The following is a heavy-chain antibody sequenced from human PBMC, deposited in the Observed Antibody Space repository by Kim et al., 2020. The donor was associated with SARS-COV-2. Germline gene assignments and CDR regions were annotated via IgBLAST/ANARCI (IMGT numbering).Heavy chain of an antibody. Sequence: SETLSLTCSVSGASITTDTHYWGWIRQPPGKGLEWIGHVYYSGSTYYNPSLKSRVTISVDTSKNQFSLKLSSVTAADTAVYSCARSAGGGVDAFDVWGQGAMVTVSA. J-gene: IGHJ3*01. CDR3: ARSAGGGVDAFDV. D-gene: IGHD6-13*01. V-gene: IGHV4-39*07. CDR1: GASITTDTHY. CDR2: VYYSGST.